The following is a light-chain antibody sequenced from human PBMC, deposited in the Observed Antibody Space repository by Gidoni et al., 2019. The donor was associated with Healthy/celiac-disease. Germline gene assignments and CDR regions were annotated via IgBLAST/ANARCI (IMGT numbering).Light chain of an antibody. CDR3: QQYGSSPT. CDR1: QSVSSGY. CDR2: GAS. Sequence: ETVLTQSSGTLAVSPGERATLSCSASQSVSSGYLAWYPQKPGQAPRLLIYGASSRATCIPDRFSGSGSGTDFTLTISRLEPEDFAVYYCQQYGSSPTFGQGTKVEIK. J-gene: IGKJ1*01. V-gene: IGKV3-20*01.